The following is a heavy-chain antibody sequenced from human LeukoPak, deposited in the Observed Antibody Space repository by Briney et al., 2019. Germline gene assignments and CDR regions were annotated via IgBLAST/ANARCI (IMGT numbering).Heavy chain of an antibody. J-gene: IGHJ4*01. CDR3: AKARGIVVVPAAMAFDY. Sequence: GGSLRLSCAASGLTFSSYAMSWVRQPPGKGLEWVSAISGSGGSTYYADSVKGRFTISRDNSKNTLYLQMNSLRAEDKAVYYCAKARGIVVVPAAMAFDYWGQGTLVTVSS. CDR1: GLTFSSYA. CDR2: ISGSGGST. D-gene: IGHD2-2*01. V-gene: IGHV3-23*01.